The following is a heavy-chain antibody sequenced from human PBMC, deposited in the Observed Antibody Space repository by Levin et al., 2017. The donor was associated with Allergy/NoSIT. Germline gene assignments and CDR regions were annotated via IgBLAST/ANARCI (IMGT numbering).Heavy chain of an antibody. CDR1: GYTFTGYY. CDR2: INPNSGGT. D-gene: IGHD3-3*02. Sequence: GESLKISCKASGYTFTGYYMHWVRQAPGQGLEWMGWINPNSGGTNYAQKFQGRVTMTRDTSISTAYMELSRLRSDDTALYYCARDYDLISNLDYWGQGTLVTVSS. J-gene: IGHJ4*02. V-gene: IGHV1-2*02. CDR3: ARDYDLISNLDY.